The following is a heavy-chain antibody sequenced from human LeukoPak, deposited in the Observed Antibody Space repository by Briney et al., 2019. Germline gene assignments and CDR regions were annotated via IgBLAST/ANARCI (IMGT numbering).Heavy chain of an antibody. D-gene: IGHD6-13*01. J-gene: IGHJ6*02. CDR2: IYYSGST. CDR1: GGSISSSNYY. Sequence: SETLSLTCTVSGGSISSSNYYWSWIRQPPGKGLEWIGYIYYSGSTNYNPSLKSRVTISVDTSKNQFSLKLSSVTAADTAVYYCARIAAADHSMAFYYYYGMDVWGQGTTVTVSS. V-gene: IGHV4-61*05. CDR3: ARIAAADHSMAFYYYYGMDV.